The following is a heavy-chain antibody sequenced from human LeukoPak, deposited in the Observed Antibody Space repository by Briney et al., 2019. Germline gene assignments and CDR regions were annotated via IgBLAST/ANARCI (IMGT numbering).Heavy chain of an antibody. CDR2: IYYSGST. Sequence: SETLSLTCTVSGGSISSSSYYWGWIRQPPGKGLEWIGSIYYSGSTYYNPSLKSRVTMSVDTSKNQFSLKLSSVTAADTAVYYCARGNFWSGYGYWGQGTLVTVSS. CDR1: GGSISSSSYY. V-gene: IGHV4-39*07. CDR3: ARGNFWSGYGY. D-gene: IGHD3-3*01. J-gene: IGHJ4*02.